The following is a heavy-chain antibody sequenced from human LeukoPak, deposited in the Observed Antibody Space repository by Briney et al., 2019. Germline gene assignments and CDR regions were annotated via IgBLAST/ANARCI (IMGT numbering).Heavy chain of an antibody. CDR1: GCTFSSYA. Sequence: SVKVSCKASGCTFSSYAISWVRQAPGQGLEWMGGLIPIFGTANYAQKFQGRVTITADESTSTAYMELSSLRSEDTAVYYCARGWELLFDYWGQGTLVTVSS. V-gene: IGHV1-69*13. CDR2: LIPIFGTA. D-gene: IGHD1-26*01. CDR3: ARGWELLFDY. J-gene: IGHJ4*02.